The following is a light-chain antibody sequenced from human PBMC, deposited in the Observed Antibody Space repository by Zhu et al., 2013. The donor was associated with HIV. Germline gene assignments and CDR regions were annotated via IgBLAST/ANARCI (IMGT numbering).Light chain of an antibody. Sequence: AVQLTQSPSSLSASVGDRVSITCRASQGISRALAWYQQKPGKTPNLLIYDASTLESGVPSRFSGIGSGTDFTLTISSLQPEDAATYYCQQLNSYPIFAFGPGTKVNIK. V-gene: IGKV1-13*02. CDR1: QGISRA. J-gene: IGKJ3*01. CDR2: DAS. CDR3: QQLNSYPIFA.